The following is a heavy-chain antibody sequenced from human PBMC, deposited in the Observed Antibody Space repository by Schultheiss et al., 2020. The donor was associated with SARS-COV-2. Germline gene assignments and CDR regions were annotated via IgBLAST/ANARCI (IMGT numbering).Heavy chain of an antibody. CDR1: GFTFSSYG. J-gene: IGHJ4*02. CDR3: ARSDFWRTFDN. D-gene: IGHD3-3*01. V-gene: IGHV3-7*01. CDR2: IRQDGSAE. Sequence: GGSLRLSCAASGFTFSSYGMHWVRQAPGKGLEWVADIRQDGSAEYYGDSVKGRFTISRDNAKKSLYLEMNSLRVEDTAVYYCARSDFWRTFDNWGQGTLVTVSS.